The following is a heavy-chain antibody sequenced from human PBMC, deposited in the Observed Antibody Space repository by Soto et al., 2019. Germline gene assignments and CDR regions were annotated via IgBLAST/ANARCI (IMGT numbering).Heavy chain of an antibody. CDR1: GGTFSSYT. J-gene: IGHJ4*02. Sequence: QVQLVQSGAEVKKPGSSVKVSCKASGGTFSSYTISWVRQAPGQGLEWMGRIIPILGIANYAQKFQGRVTITADKSTSTASMERRSLRSEDTAVYYCARYQGGSIDYWGQGTLVTVSS. D-gene: IGHD2-2*01. CDR2: IIPILGIA. V-gene: IGHV1-69*02. CDR3: ARYQGGSIDY.